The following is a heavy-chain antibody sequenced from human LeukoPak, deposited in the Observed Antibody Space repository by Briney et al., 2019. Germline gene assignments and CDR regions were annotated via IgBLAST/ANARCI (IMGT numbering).Heavy chain of an antibody. Sequence: GGSLRLSCAASGFTFDDYGMSWDRQAPGKGLEWVSSISSSNNYIYYADSVKGRFTISRDNAKNSLYLQMNSLRAEDTAVYYCARRSPNYYFDYWGQGTPVTVSS. CDR2: ISSSNNYI. CDR1: GFTFDDYG. V-gene: IGHV3-21*01. J-gene: IGHJ4*02. CDR3: ARRSPNYYFDY.